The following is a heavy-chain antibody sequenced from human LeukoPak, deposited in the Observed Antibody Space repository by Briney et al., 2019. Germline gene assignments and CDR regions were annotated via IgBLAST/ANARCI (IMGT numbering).Heavy chain of an antibody. CDR2: NSSTSSYI. CDR3: ARDSSGWSVDY. D-gene: IGHD6-19*01. J-gene: IGHJ4*02. Sequence: GGSLRLSCAASGFTFSDYYMSWIRQAPGKGLEWVSFNSSTSSYIKDAHSVKGRFTISRDNAKKSLYLQMNSLRAEDTAVYYCARDSSGWSVDYGGQGTPVTVSS. V-gene: IGHV3-11*05. CDR1: GFTFSDYY.